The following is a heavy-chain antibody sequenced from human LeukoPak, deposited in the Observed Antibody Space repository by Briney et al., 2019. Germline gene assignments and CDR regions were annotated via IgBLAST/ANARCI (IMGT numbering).Heavy chain of an antibody. CDR3: ARRNSVGDYAWCFDP. Sequence: ASVTVSFTASGYTFTINYMHWGRQAHGQGMEWMGIINPSGGSTRYEQKFQGRVTMTRDLSTSTDYLQLSSLTSADTAVYFCARRNSVGDYAWCFDPWGQGTLVTVSS. J-gene: IGHJ5*02. D-gene: IGHD1-26*01. V-gene: IGHV1-46*01. CDR2: INPSGGST. CDR1: GYTFTINY.